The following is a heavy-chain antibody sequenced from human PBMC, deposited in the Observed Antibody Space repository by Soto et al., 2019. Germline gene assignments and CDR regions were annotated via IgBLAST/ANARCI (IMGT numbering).Heavy chain of an antibody. CDR3: AREVAGTGAFDY. D-gene: IGHD2-8*02. CDR1: GGSISSVNHY. CDR2: IFDRGTT. Sequence: QVQLEQSGPGLVKPSRPLSLTCNISGGSISSVNHYWSWIRQSPGEGLEWIGYIFDRGTTHYNPSLKGRVTISGDTSQSQFSLTIHSVTVADTAVYYCAREVAGTGAFDYWGQGTLVTVSS. V-gene: IGHV4-31*02. J-gene: IGHJ4*02.